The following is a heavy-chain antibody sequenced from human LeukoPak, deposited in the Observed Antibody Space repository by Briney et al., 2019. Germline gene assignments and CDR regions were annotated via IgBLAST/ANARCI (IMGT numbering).Heavy chain of an antibody. J-gene: IGHJ6*03. Sequence: SETLSLTCAVSGGSISSSNWWSWVRQPPGKGLEWIGEIYHSGSTNYNPSLKSRVTISVDKSKNQFSLKLSSVTAADTAVYYCARVSPDCSSTSCYLVPYYYYYMDVWGKGTTVTVSS. V-gene: IGHV4-4*02. CDR1: GGSISSSNW. CDR3: ARVSPDCSSTSCYLVPYYYYYMDV. CDR2: IYHSGST. D-gene: IGHD2-2*01.